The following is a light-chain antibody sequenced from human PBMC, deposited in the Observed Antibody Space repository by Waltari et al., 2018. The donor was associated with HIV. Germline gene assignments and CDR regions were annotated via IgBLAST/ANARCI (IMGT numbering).Light chain of an antibody. Sequence: EIVLTQSPDTLSVSPGERATLSSRASQSVRSASLAWYQQKPGQAPRLLTYGASSRAPGIPDRFSGSGAVTDFILTISRLEPEDCAVYYCQQYAASPLTFGGGTKVEIK. CDR1: QSVRSAS. CDR3: QQYAASPLT. CDR2: GAS. V-gene: IGKV3-20*01. J-gene: IGKJ4*01.